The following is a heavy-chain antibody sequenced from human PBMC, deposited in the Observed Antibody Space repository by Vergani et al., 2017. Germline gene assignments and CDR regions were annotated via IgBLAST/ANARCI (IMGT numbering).Heavy chain of an antibody. J-gene: IGHJ5*02. CDR3: ARQPISGSYSLWFDP. V-gene: IGHV5-51*01. CDR1: GYSFTSYW. D-gene: IGHD1-26*01. Sequence: EVQLVQSGAEVKKPGESLKISCKGSGYSFTSYWIGWVSQMPGKGLEWMGIIYPGDSDTRYRPSFQGQVTISADKSISTAYLQWSSLKAADTAMYYCARQPISGSYSLWFDPWGQGTLVTVSS. CDR2: IYPGDSDT.